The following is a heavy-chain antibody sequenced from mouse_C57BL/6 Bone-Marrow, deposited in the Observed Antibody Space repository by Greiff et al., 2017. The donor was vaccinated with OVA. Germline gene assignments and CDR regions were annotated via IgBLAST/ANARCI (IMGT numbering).Heavy chain of an antibody. V-gene: IGHV1-47*01. CDR2: FHPYNDDT. D-gene: IGHD2-3*01. J-gene: IGHJ3*01. CDR1: GYTFTTYP. CDR3: ARSGDGGDAWFAY. Sequence: LVESGAELVKPGASVKMSCKASGYTFTTYPIEWMKQNHGKSLEWIGNFHPYNDDTKYNEKFKGKATLTVEKSSSTVYLELSRLTSDDSAVYYCARSGDGGDAWFAYWGQGTLVTVSA.